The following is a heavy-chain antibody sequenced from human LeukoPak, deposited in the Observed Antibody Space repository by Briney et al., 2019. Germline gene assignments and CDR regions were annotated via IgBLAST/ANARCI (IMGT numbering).Heavy chain of an antibody. J-gene: IGHJ4*02. CDR2: IYYSGST. V-gene: IGHV4-39*01. CDR3: ARQWDSSVWPPH. CDR1: GGSISSSSYY. Sequence: PSETLSLTCTVSGGSISSSSYYWGWIRQPPGKGLEWIGSIYYSGSTYYNPSLKSRVTISVDTSKNQFSLKLSSVTAADTAVYYCARQWDSSVWPPHWGQGTLVTVSS. D-gene: IGHD6-19*01.